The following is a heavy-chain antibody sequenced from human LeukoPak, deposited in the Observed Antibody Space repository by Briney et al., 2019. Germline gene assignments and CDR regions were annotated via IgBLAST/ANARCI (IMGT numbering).Heavy chain of an antibody. J-gene: IGHJ4*02. V-gene: IGHV3-23*01. CDR1: GLTFSSYA. D-gene: IGHD6-6*01. CDR3: AKRYSSSSGFDY. Sequence: PGGSLRLSCAASGLTFSSYAMSWVRQAPGKGLEWVSAISGSGGSTYYADSVKGRFTISRDNSKNTLYLQMNSLRAEDTAVYYCAKRYSSSSGFDYWGQGTLVTVSS. CDR2: ISGSGGST.